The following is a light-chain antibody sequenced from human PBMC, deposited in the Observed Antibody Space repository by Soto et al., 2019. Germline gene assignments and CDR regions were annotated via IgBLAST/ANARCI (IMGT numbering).Light chain of an antibody. CDR2: VNI. J-gene: IGLJ1*01. V-gene: IGLV1-40*01. CDR1: SSNIGAGYD. CDR3: CSYVGRNTYV. Sequence: QSVLTQPPSVSGAPGQRVTISCTGDSSNIGAGYDVHWYQQLPGTAPKLLIYVNINRPSGVPDRFSASRSDSSASLAITGLQAEDEADYYCCSYVGRNTYVFGTGTKVTVL.